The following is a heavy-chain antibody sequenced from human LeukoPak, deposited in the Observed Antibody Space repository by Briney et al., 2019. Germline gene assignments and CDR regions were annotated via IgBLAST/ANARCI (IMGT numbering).Heavy chain of an antibody. J-gene: IGHJ4*02. CDR3: ASPFPYNTMIVETTFDY. CDR1: GFTFGDYA. Sequence: GGSLRLSCTASGFTFGDYAMHWVRQAPGKGLEWVAVISYDGSYKYYADSVKGRFTISRDNSKTTLYLQMNSLRAEDTAVYYCASPFPYNTMIVETTFDYWGQGTLVTVS. V-gene: IGHV3-30*04. D-gene: IGHD3-22*01. CDR2: ISYDGSYK.